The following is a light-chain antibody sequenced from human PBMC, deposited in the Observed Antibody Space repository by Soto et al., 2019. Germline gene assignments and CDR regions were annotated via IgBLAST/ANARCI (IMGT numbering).Light chain of an antibody. Sequence: QSALTQPASVSGSPGQSITISCTGTSSDVGGYNYVSWYQQHPGKAPKLMIYDVSNRPSGVSIRFSGSKSGNTASLTISGLQAEDEADYYCSSYTSSSTPSFGGGTKLTVL. CDR1: SSDVGGYNY. J-gene: IGLJ2*01. CDR2: DVS. CDR3: SSYTSSSTPS. V-gene: IGLV2-14*01.